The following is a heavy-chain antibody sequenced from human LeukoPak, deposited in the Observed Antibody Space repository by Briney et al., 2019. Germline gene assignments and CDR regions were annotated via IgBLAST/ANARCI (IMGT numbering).Heavy chain of an antibody. Sequence: ASVKVSCKASGYTFTGYYMHWVRQAPGQGLEWMGRLIPVLSVSNYAEKFQDRVTFTADHSANTAYMELTTLTSGDTAMYYCARLLSSNSWYYFDNWGQGTLVTVSS. CDR2: LIPVLSVS. J-gene: IGHJ4*02. CDR1: GYTFTGYY. D-gene: IGHD6-13*01. V-gene: IGHV1-69*02. CDR3: ARLLSSNSWYYFDN.